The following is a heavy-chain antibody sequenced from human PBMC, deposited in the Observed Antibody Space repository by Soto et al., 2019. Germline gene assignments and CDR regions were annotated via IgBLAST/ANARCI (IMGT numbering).Heavy chain of an antibody. CDR2: ISYDGSNK. CDR1: GFTFSSYV. D-gene: IGHD4-4*01. J-gene: IGHJ6*02. V-gene: IGHV3-30*18. Sequence: PGGSLRISCAASGFTFSSYVMHWVRQDPGKGLEWVAVISYDGSNKYYADSVKGRFTISRDNSKNTLYLQMNSLRAEDTAVYYCAKILRLAPVTTPYYYYYGMDVWGQGTTVTVSS. CDR3: AKILRLAPVTTPYYYYYGMDV.